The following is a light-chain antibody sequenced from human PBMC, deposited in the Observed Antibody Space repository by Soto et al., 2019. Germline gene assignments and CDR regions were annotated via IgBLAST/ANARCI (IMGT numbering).Light chain of an antibody. CDR1: HSVSSSY. Sequence: EIVLTQSPGTLSLSPGERATLSCRASHSVSSSYLAWYQQKPGQAPRLLIYGAFSRATGIPDRFSGSGSGTDLTITISRLETEDIAVYYCQHYGSSPPYTLGQGTKLEIK. V-gene: IGKV3-20*01. J-gene: IGKJ2*01. CDR3: QHYGSSPPYT. CDR2: GAF.